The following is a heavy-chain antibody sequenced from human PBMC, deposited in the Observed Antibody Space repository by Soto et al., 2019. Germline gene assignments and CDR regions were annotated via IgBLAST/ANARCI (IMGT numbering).Heavy chain of an antibody. V-gene: IGHV4-39*07. CDR2: FYYTGST. CDR1: GFSLSSSYIL. Sequence: SETLSLTCTFSGFSLSSSYILHHWGWIRQPPGKGLEWIGTFYYTGSTNYNPSLKSRVTISVDTSKNQFSLKLSSVTAADTAVYYCASNSSGSPSWFDPWGQGTLVTVSS. D-gene: IGHD3-10*01. CDR3: ASNSSGSPSWFDP. J-gene: IGHJ5*02.